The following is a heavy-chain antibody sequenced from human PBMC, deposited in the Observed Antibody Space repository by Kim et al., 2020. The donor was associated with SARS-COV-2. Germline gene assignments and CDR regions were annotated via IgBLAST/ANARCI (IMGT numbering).Heavy chain of an antibody. V-gene: IGHV4-4*02. D-gene: IGHD3-22*01. CDR3: ARGVSSAWTLRAWFDP. J-gene: IGHJ5*02. CDR1: GVSISSSSC. CDR2: VDHSGTT. Sequence: SETLSLICVVSGVSISSSSCWSWVRQPPGKGLEWIGEVDHSGTTTYSVSLKSRVTISVDKSMNQFSLRLNSVSAADTAVYYCARGVSSAWTLRAWFDPWG.